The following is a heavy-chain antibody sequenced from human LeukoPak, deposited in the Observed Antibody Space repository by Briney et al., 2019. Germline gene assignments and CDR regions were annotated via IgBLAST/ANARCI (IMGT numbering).Heavy chain of an antibody. CDR2: INPNSGNT. CDR3: ARGLITMVRGVIGTPVGY. V-gene: IGHV1-8*02. J-gene: IGHJ4*02. Sequence: GASVKVSCKASGYTFTGYYMHWVRQAPGQGLEWMGWINPNSGNTGYAQKFQGRVTMTRNTSISTAYMELSSLRSEDTAVYYCARGLITMVRGVIGTPVGYWGQGTLVTVSS. D-gene: IGHD3-10*01. CDR1: GYTFTGYY.